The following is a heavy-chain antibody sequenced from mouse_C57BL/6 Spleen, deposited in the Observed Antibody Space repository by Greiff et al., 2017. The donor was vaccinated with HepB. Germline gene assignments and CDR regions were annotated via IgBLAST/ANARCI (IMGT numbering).Heavy chain of an antibody. Sequence: VQLQQSGTVLARPGASVKMSCKTSGYTFTSYWMHWVKQRPGQGLEWIGAIYPGNSDTSYNQKFKGKAKLTAVTSASTAYMELSSLTNEDSAVYYCISTVVAPYAMDYWGQGTSGTVSS. CDR3: ISTVVAPYAMDY. CDR2: IYPGNSDT. CDR1: GYTFTSYW. J-gene: IGHJ4*01. V-gene: IGHV1-5*01. D-gene: IGHD1-1*01.